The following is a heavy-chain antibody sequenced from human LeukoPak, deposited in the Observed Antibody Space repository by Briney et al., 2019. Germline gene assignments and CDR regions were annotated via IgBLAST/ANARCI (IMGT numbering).Heavy chain of an antibody. J-gene: IGHJ4*02. CDR2: INPSGGST. CDR1: GYTFTSYY. V-gene: IGHV1-46*03. D-gene: IGHD4-17*01. Sequence: GASVKVSCKASGYTFTSYYMHWVRQAPGQGLEWMGTINPSGGSTNYAQKFQGRVTMTRDTSTSTVYMELSSLRSEDTAVYYRASDDYGDYHFDNWGQGTLVTVSS. CDR3: ASDDYGDYHFDN.